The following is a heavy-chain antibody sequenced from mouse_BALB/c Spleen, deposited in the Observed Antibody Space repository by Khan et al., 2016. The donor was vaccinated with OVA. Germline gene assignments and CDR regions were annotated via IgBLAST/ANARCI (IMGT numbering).Heavy chain of an antibody. CDR1: GYSFSRSW. CDR2: IYPGNGDT. D-gene: IGHD2-13*01. J-gene: IGHJ3*01. V-gene: IGHV1-80*01. Sequence: VQLQQSGAELVRPGSSVKISCKASGYSFSRSWMNWVKQRPGQGLEWIGQIYPGNGDTNYNGKFKGKATLTAAKSSSTAYMQLSSLTTEDSAVYFCASWVGDGFTYWGHGTLVTVSA. CDR3: ASWVGDGFTY.